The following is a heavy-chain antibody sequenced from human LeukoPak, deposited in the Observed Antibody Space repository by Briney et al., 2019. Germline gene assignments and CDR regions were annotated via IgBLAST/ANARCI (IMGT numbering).Heavy chain of an antibody. J-gene: IGHJ4*02. CDR1: GFTFSSYG. Sequence: GGSLRLSCAASGFTFSSYGMHWVRQAPGKGLEWVAFIRYDGSNKYYADSVKGRFTISRDNSKNTLYLQMNSLRAEDTAVYYCAKGDVRWRFFDYWGQGTLVTVSS. CDR3: AKGDVRWRFFDY. CDR2: IRYDGSNK. V-gene: IGHV3-30*02. D-gene: IGHD4-23*01.